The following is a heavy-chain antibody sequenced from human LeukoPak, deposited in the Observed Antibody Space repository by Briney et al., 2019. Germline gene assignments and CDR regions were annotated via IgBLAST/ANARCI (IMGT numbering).Heavy chain of an antibody. CDR1: GFTFTSSA. Sequence: TSVKVSFKASGFTFTSSAMQWVRQARGQRLEWIGWIVVGSGNTNYAQKFQERVTITRDMSTSTAYMELTSLRSEDTAVYYCAADLNYYDSSGSGDYWGQGTLVTVS. D-gene: IGHD3-22*01. J-gene: IGHJ4*02. V-gene: IGHV1-58*02. CDR3: AADLNYYDSSGSGDY. CDR2: IVVGSGNT.